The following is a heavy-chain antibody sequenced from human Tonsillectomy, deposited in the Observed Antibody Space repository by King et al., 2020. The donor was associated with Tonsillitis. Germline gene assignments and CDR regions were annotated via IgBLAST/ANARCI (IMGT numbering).Heavy chain of an antibody. Sequence: QVQLVESGGGVVQPGRSLRLSCAASGFTFSSYGMHWVRQAPGKGLEWVAVISYDGSNKYYADSVKGRFTISRDNSKNTLYLQMNSLRAEDTAVYYCAKDWDRVYGDYVGLSIWGQGTLVTVSS. CDR1: GFTFSSYG. CDR2: ISYDGSNK. V-gene: IGHV3-30*18. J-gene: IGHJ4*02. D-gene: IGHD4-17*01. CDR3: AKDWDRVYGDYVGLSI.